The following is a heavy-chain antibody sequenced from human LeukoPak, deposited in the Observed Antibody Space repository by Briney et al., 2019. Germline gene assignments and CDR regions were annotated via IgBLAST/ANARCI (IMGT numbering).Heavy chain of an antibody. V-gene: IGHV3-33*01. J-gene: IGHJ3*02. Sequence: GGSLRLSWAASGFTFSSYGMHWVRQAPDKGLEWVAVIWYDGSNKYYADSEKGRFTISRDNSKNTLYLQMNSLRAEDTAVYYCARERGYCSGGSCNDAFDIWGQGTMVTVSS. D-gene: IGHD2-15*01. CDR2: IWYDGSNK. CDR3: ARERGYCSGGSCNDAFDI. CDR1: GFTFSSYG.